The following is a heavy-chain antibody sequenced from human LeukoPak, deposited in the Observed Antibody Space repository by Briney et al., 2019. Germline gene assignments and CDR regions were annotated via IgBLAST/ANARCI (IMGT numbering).Heavy chain of an antibody. V-gene: IGHV1-8*03. CDR2: MNPNSGNT. CDR1: GYTFTSYD. J-gene: IGHJ3*02. Sequence: PGASVKVSCKASGYTFTSYDINWVRQATGQGLEWMGWMNPNSGNTGYAQKFQGRVTITRNTSISTAYMELSSLRSEDTAVYYCASYGYDYVWGRPDAFDIWGQGTMVTVSS. CDR3: ASYGYDYVWGRPDAFDI. D-gene: IGHD3-16*01.